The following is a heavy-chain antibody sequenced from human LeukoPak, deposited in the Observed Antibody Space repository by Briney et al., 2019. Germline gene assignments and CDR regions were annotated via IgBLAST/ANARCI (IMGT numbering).Heavy chain of an antibody. J-gene: IGHJ3*02. CDR3: ARSITMVRGVKKEDAFDI. CDR2: ISAYNGNT. V-gene: IGHV1-18*01. CDR1: GYTFTSYG. Sequence: ASVKVSYKASGYTFTSYGISWVRQAPGQGLEWMGWISAYNGNTNYAQKLQGRVTMTTDTSTSTAYMELRSLRSDDTAVYYCARSITMVRGVKKEDAFDIWGQGTMVTVSS. D-gene: IGHD3-10*01.